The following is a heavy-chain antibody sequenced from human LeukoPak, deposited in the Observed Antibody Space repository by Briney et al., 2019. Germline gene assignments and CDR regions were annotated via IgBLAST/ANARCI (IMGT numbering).Heavy chain of an antibody. J-gene: IGHJ4*02. Sequence: ASVKVSCKASGGTFSSYAISWVRQAPGQGLEWMGGIIPIFGTANYAQKFQGRVTITTDESTSTAYMELRSLRSDDTAVYYCARDHMRYYGSGSHLFDYWGQGTLVTVSS. D-gene: IGHD3-10*01. CDR2: IIPIFGTA. V-gene: IGHV1-69*05. CDR3: ARDHMRYYGSGSHLFDY. CDR1: GGTFSSYA.